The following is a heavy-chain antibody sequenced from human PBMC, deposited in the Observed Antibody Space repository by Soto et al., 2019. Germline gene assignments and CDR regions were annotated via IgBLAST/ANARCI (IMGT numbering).Heavy chain of an antibody. CDR1: GFTFSSYG. CDR3: AKDINWNYYPARSDYYYYGMDV. CDR2: ISYGGSNK. D-gene: IGHD3-22*01. J-gene: IGHJ6*02. Sequence: QPGGSLRLSCAASGFTFSSYGMHWVRQAPGKGLEWVAVISYGGSNKYYADSVKGRFTISRDNSKNTLYLQMNSLRAEDTAVYYCAKDINWNYYPARSDYYYYGMDVWGQGTTVTVSS. V-gene: IGHV3-30*18.